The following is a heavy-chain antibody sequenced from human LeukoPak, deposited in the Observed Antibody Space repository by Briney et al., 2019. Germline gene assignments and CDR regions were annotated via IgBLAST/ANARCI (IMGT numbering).Heavy chain of an antibody. CDR2: ISYDGSNK. V-gene: IGHV3-30*18. CDR3: AKDLIAAATEQKGNY. Sequence: AGRSLRLSCADSGFTFSSYGMHWVRQAPGKGLEWVAVISYDGSNKYYADSVKGRFTISRDNSKNTLYLQMNSLRAEDTAVYYCAKDLIAAATEQKGNYWGQGTMVTVSS. J-gene: IGHJ4*02. CDR1: GFTFSSYG. D-gene: IGHD6-13*01.